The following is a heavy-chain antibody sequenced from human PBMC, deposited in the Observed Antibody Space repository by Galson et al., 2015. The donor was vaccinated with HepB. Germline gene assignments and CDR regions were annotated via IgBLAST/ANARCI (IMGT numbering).Heavy chain of an antibody. CDR1: GGSFSGYY. Sequence: SETLSLTCAVYGGSFSGYYWSWIRQPPGKGLEWIGEINHSGSTNYNPSLKSRVTISVDTSKNQFSLKLSSVTAADTAVYYCARRRFRGWMIFAFDIWGQGTMVTVSS. CDR2: INHSGST. J-gene: IGHJ3*02. V-gene: IGHV4-34*01. CDR3: ARRRFRGWMIFAFDI. D-gene: IGHD3-10*01.